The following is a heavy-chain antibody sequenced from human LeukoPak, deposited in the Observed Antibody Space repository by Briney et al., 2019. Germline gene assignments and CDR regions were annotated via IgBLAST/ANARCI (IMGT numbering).Heavy chain of an antibody. CDR1: GFTFSSYA. Sequence: GRSLRLSCAASGFTFSSYAMHWVRQAPGKXXXXXXXXXYDGSNKYYADSVKGRFTISRDNPKNTPYLQMNSLRAEDTAVYYCARDRRDKDSSGYYYIYYWGQGTLVTVSS. CDR2: XXYDGSNK. D-gene: IGHD3-22*01. J-gene: IGHJ4*02. V-gene: IGHV3-30-3*01. CDR3: ARDRRDKDSSGYYYIYY.